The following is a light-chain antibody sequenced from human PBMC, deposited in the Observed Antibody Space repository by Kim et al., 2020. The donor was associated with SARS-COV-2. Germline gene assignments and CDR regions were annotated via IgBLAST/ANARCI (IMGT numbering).Light chain of an antibody. J-gene: IGLJ1*01. CDR3: QVWDFNYAHYV. Sequence: SYELTQPPSVSVAPGKTARITCGANSIGSKTVQWFQQKPGQAPVLVIYQSIDRPSGIPERFAGSNSDDTATLTITRVEAGDEADYYCQVWDFNYAHYVFG. CDR2: QSI. CDR1: SIGSKT. V-gene: IGLV3-21*01.